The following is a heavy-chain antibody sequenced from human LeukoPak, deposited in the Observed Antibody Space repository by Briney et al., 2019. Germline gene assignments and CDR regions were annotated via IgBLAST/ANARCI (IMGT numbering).Heavy chain of an antibody. CDR2: IKQDGSEK. CDR3: ARERPGYSSRWLDP. Sequence: GGSLRLSCAASGFTFSSYWMSWVRQAPGKGLEWVANIKQDGSEKYYVDSVKGRFTISRDNAKNSLYLQMNSLRAEDTAVYYCARERPGYSSRWLDPWGQGTLVTVSS. CDR1: GFTFSSYW. D-gene: IGHD6-13*01. J-gene: IGHJ5*02. V-gene: IGHV3-7*01.